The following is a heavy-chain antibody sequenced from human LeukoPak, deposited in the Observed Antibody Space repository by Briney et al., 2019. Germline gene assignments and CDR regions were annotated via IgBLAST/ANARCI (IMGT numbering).Heavy chain of an antibody. J-gene: IGHJ5*01. CDR1: GFTFSDHY. CDR2: IRNKANTYIT. D-gene: IGHD3-10*01. CDR3: ARVVDGDFDWFDY. Sequence: GGSLRLSCAASGFTFSDHYMDWVRQAPGKGLEWVGRIRNKANTYITKYAASVKGRFTISRDDSKNSLFLQMNSLKAEDPAVYFCARVVDGDFDWFDYWGQGTLVTVSS. V-gene: IGHV3-72*01.